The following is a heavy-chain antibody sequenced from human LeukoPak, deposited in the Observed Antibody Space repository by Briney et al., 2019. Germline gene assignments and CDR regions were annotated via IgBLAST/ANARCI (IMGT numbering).Heavy chain of an antibody. D-gene: IGHD3-3*01. CDR2: ISSSGSTI. CDR1: GFTFSSYE. CDR3: ARGVLESYYDFWSGSNGGAFDI. V-gene: IGHV3-48*03. J-gene: IGHJ3*02. Sequence: PGGSLRLSCVASGFTFSSYEMNWVRQAPGKGLEWVSYISSSGSTIYYADSVKGRFTISRDNAKNSLYLQMNSLRAEDTAIYYCARGVLESYYDFWSGSNGGAFDIWGQGTMVTVSS.